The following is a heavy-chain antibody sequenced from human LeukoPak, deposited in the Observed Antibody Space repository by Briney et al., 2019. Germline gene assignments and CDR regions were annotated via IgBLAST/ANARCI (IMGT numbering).Heavy chain of an antibody. V-gene: IGHV4-4*02. J-gene: IGHJ4*02. CDR3: AREGGFYRPLDY. Sequence: PSETLSLTCGVSGGSVINTNWWTWVRQPPGKGLEWIGEVHLDGRTNYNPSLESRLTMSVDVSENQVSLKLTSVAAADTAVYYCAREGGFYRPLDYSGQGTLVTVSS. CDR1: GGSVINTNW. CDR2: VHLDGRT. D-gene: IGHD3-3*01.